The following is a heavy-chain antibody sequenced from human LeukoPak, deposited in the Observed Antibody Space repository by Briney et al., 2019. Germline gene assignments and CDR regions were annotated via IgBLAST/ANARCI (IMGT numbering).Heavy chain of an antibody. CDR2: IYYSGST. D-gene: IGHD6-19*01. V-gene: IGHV4-59*01. CDR1: GGSISSYY. CDR3: ARGWQWLVHDY. Sequence: KASETLSLTCTVSGGSISSYYWSWIRQPPGKGLEWIGYIYYSGSTNYNPSLKSRVTISVDTSKNQFSLKLSSVTAADTAVYYCARGWQWLVHDYWGQGTLVTVSS. J-gene: IGHJ4*02.